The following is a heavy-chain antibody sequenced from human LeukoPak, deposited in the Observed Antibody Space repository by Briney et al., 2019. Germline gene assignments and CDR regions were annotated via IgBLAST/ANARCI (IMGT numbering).Heavy chain of an antibody. CDR1: GGSISSYY. D-gene: IGHD3-22*01. J-gene: IGHJ3*02. Sequence: PSETLSLTCTVSGGSISSYYWSWIRQPPGKGLEWIGYIYHSGSTYYNPSLKSRVTISVDRSKNQFSLKLSSVTAADTAVYYCARVSPSYYYDSSGSPGAFDIWGQGTMVTVSS. V-gene: IGHV4-59*12. CDR3: ARVSPSYYYDSSGSPGAFDI. CDR2: IYHSGST.